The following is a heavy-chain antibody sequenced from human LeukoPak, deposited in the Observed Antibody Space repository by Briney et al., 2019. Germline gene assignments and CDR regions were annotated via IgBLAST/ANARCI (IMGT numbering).Heavy chain of an antibody. CDR2: ISGGGDST. CDR1: GLTFSSFA. D-gene: IGHD4-11*01. V-gene: IGHV3-23*01. Sequence: GGSLRLSCAASGLTFSSFAMSWVRQAPGKGLEWVSAISGGGDSTYYADSVKGRFTISRDNSKNTVSLQLNSLRAEDTAVYYCAKGSSNYRPYYFDYWGQGTLVAVSS. CDR3: AKGSSNYRPYYFDY. J-gene: IGHJ4*02.